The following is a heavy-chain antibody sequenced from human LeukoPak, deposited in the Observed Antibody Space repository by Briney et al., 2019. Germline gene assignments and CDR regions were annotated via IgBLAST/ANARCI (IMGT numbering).Heavy chain of an antibody. CDR2: IDPYSGGT. Sequence: ASVKVSCKASGYTFTNYEINWLRQAPGQGLEWMGRIDPYSGGTNYAPKFQGRVSMTRDTSMSTAHMELNSLTSDDTAVYFCTRAGSGSWYSFDYWGQGTLVSVSS. CDR3: TRAGSGSWYSFDY. J-gene: IGHJ4*02. CDR1: GYTFTNYE. D-gene: IGHD6-13*01. V-gene: IGHV1-2*06.